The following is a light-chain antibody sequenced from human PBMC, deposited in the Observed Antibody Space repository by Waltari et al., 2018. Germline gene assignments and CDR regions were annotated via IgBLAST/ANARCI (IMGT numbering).Light chain of an antibody. J-gene: IGKJ4*01. Sequence: EIVLTQSHGTLSLSPGERVTLSGRASQDITCSWITWYHQKPGPAPMLRIYAASSRTPGVPDRFSGSGSGTDFTLTISRLEPEDSAVYYCQQYDGSVVTFGGGTKVEIK. CDR2: AAS. V-gene: IGKV3-20*01. CDR1: QDITCSW. CDR3: QQYDGSVVT.